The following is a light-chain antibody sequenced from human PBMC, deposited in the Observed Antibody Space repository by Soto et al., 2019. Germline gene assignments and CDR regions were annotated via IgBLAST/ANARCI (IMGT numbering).Light chain of an antibody. CDR2: AAS. V-gene: IGKV1-9*01. CDR1: QGLSSD. J-gene: IGKJ5*01. Sequence: DIQLTQSPSFLSASVGDRVTITCRASQGLSSDLAWYQQKPGKAPKRLIYAASTLQSGVPSRFSGSGSGTELTLAISSLQPVDFANYYCQQLNSYPITFGQGTRLEIK. CDR3: QQLNSYPIT.